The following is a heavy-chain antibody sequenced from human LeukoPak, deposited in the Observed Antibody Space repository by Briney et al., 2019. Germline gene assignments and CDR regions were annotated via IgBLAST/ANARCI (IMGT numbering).Heavy chain of an antibody. Sequence: PSETLSLTCTVSGGSISSYYWSWIRQPAGKGLEWIGRIYTSGSTNYNPSLKSRVTMSVDTSKNQFSLKLSSVTAAVTAVYYCARALYDFWSGYYSFVGFDPWGQGTLVTVSS. V-gene: IGHV4-4*07. D-gene: IGHD3-3*01. CDR1: GGSISSYY. J-gene: IGHJ5*02. CDR2: IYTSGST. CDR3: ARALYDFWSGYYSFVGFDP.